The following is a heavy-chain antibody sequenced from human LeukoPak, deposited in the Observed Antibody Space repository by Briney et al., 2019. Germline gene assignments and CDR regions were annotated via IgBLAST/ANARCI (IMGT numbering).Heavy chain of an antibody. J-gene: IGHJ4*02. Sequence: GGSLRLSCAVSGFTFSSSWMHCVRHAPGEVLVWVSHIKTDGSTTAYADSVKGRFTISRDNAKNTLYLQMNSLRAEDTGVYYCVRYLGGRSGHWGQGTLVTVSS. V-gene: IGHV3-74*01. CDR2: IKTDGSTT. D-gene: IGHD1-26*01. CDR1: GFTFSSSW. CDR3: VRYLGGRSGH.